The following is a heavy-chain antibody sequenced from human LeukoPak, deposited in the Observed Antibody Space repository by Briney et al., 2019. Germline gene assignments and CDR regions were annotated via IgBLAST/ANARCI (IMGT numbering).Heavy chain of an antibody. D-gene: IGHD3-22*01. J-gene: IGHJ4*02. V-gene: IGHV1-18*01. CDR2: ITAYNGNT. Sequence: ASVKVSCKTSGYTFTNYAMNWVRQAPGQGLEWMGWITAYNGNTNYAQKLQGRVTMTTDTSTSTAYMELRSLRSDDTAVYYCAREQYYYDNSGYYDFWGQGTQVTVSS. CDR3: AREQYYYDNSGYYDF. CDR1: GYTFTNYA.